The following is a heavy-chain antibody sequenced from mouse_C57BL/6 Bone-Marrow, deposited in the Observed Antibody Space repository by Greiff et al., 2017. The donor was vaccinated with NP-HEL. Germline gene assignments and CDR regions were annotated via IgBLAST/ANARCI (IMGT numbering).Heavy chain of an antibody. CDR2: ISDGGSYT. CDR1: GFTFSSYA. V-gene: IGHV5-4*03. J-gene: IGHJ2*01. CDR3: ARVVTTGDFDY. Sequence: EVKLVESGGGLVKPGGSLKLSCAASGFTFSSYAMSWVRQTPEKRLEWVATISDGGSYTYYPDNVKGRFTISRDNAKNNLYLQMSHLKSEDTAMYYCARVVTTGDFDYWGQGTTLTVSS. D-gene: IGHD2-2*01.